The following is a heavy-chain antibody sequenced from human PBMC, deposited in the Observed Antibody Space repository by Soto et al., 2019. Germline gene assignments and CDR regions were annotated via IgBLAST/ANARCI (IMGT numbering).Heavy chain of an antibody. V-gene: IGHV4-34*01. CDR1: GGSFSGYY. CDR2: INHSGST. J-gene: IGHJ6*02. CDR3: ARGGVGVTTPYYYYYYGMDV. D-gene: IGHD4-17*01. Sequence: PSETLSLTCAVYGGSFSGYYWSWIRQPPGKGLEWIGEINHSGSTNYNPSLKSRVTISVDTSKNQFSLKLSSVTAADTAVYYCARGGVGVTTPYYYYYYGMDVWGQGTTVTVSS.